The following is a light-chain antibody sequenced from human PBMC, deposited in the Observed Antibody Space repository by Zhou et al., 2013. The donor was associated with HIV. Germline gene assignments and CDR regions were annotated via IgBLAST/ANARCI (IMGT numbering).Light chain of an antibody. CDR2: GAS. CDR1: QSVSNS. CDR3: QQYGSSPLFT. Sequence: EIVLTQSPGTQSLSPGQRATLSCRASQSVSNSLAWYQQKAGQAPRLLIYGASNRATGIPDRFSGSGSGTDFTLTISRLEPEDFAVYYCQQYGSSPLFTFGPGTKVDIK. J-gene: IGKJ3*01. V-gene: IGKV3-20*01.